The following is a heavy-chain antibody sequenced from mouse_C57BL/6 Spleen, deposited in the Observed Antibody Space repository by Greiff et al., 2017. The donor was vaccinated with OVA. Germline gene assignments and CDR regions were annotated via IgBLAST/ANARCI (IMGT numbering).Heavy chain of an antibody. CDR3: ARTNSAYAMDY. D-gene: IGHD3-1*01. CDR2: ISYSGST. J-gene: IGHJ4*01. Sequence: EVQLQQSGPGMVKPSQSLSLTCTVTGYSITSGYDWHWIRHFPGNKLEWMGYISYSGSTNYNPSLKSRISITHDTSKNHFFLKLNSVTTEDTATYYCARTNSAYAMDYWGQGTSVTVSS. V-gene: IGHV3-1*01. CDR1: GYSITSGYD.